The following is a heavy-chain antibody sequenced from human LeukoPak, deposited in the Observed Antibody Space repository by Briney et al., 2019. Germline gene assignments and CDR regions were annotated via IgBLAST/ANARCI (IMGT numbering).Heavy chain of an antibody. Sequence: GGSLRLSCAASGFIFSNFAMSWVRQAPGKGLEWVSGIRTSGQSTYYADSVKGRFTISRDDSKNTLYLQMNSLRAEDTAVYYCAKDSPVATRWGQGTLVTVSS. CDR3: AKDSPVATR. D-gene: IGHD1-26*01. V-gene: IGHV3-23*01. CDR1: GFIFSNFA. J-gene: IGHJ4*02. CDR2: IRTSGQST.